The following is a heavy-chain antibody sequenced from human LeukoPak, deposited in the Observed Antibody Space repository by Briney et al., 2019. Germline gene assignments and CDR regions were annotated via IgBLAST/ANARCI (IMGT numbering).Heavy chain of an antibody. J-gene: IGHJ6*04. CDR2: IYYSGST. Sequence: SETLSLTCTVSGGSISSYYWSWIRQPPGKGLEWIGYIYYSGSTNYNPSLKSRVTISVDTSKNLFSLKLSSVTAADTAVYYCARDLHYYGSGSLYYYYGMDVWGKGTTVTVSS. CDR3: ARDLHYYGSGSLYYYYGMDV. D-gene: IGHD3-10*01. CDR1: GGSISSYY. V-gene: IGHV4-59*01.